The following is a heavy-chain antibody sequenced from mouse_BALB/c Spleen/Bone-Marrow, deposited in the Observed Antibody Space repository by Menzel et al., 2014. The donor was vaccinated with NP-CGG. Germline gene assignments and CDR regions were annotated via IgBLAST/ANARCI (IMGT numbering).Heavy chain of an antibody. D-gene: IGHD1-1*01. CDR2: INPRTGFT. J-gene: IGHJ4*01. CDR1: GYTFTTYT. V-gene: IGHV1-4*01. Sequence: VQLQQSGAELARPGASVKMSCKASGYTFTTYTLHWVRQRPGQGLEWVGYINPRTGFTNYSQIFKDKATLAADKSSSTAYMQLSSLTSEDSAVYYCARGGFLLRSLALDYWGQGTSVTVSS. CDR3: ARGGFLLRSLALDY.